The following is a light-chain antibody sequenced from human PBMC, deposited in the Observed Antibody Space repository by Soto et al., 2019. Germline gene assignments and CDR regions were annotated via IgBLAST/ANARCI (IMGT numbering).Light chain of an antibody. J-gene: IGLJ1*01. CDR1: SSDVGGYSY. CDR2: EVS. Sequence: QSALTQPASVSGSPGQTITISCTGTSSDVGGYSYVSWFQQHPGKVPKLMIYEVSNRPSGVSNRFSGSKSANTASLTISGLQAEDEAEYYCSSYTTSNTLYVFGTGTKLTVL. CDR3: SSYTTSNTLYV. V-gene: IGLV2-14*01.